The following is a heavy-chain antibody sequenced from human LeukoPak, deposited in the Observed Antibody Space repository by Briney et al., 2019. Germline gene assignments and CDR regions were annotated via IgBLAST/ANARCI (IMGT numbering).Heavy chain of an antibody. D-gene: IGHD6-19*01. CDR3: ARGRRYSSGWTKIYYYYYMDV. V-gene: IGHV1-8*03. CDR2: MNPNSGNT. Sequence: ASVKVSCKASGYTFTSYDINWVRQATGQGLEWMGWMNPNSGNTGYAQKFQGRVTITRNTSISTAYMELSSLRSEDTAVYYCARGRRYSSGWTKIYYYYYMDVWGKGTTVTVSS. CDR1: GYTFTSYD. J-gene: IGHJ6*03.